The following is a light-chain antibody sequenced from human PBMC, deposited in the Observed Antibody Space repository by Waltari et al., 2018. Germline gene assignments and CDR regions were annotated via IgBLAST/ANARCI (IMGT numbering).Light chain of an antibody. J-gene: IGKJ2*02. CDR2: DTS. CDR1: QSVYNY. V-gene: IGKV3-11*01. Sequence: EIVLTQSPATLSLSPGERATLSCRASQSVYNYVVWYQQKPGQAPRLLIYDTSNRATGIPARFSGSGSGTDFTLTISSLEPEDFAVYYCQQRSAWPGTFGQGTKLDIK. CDR3: QQRSAWPGT.